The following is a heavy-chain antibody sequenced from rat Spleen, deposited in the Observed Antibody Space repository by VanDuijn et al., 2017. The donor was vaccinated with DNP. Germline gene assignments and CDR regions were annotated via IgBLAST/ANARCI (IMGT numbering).Heavy chain of an antibody. D-gene: IGHD1-5*01. Sequence: EVQLVESGGDLVRPGRSLRLSCVASGFTFNNYWMTWIRQVPGKGLEWLASINNSGGRMFYPDSVKGRFTISRDNAESTLYLQMNSLRSEDTATYYCARHGEVHLRYAMDAWGQGTSVTVSS. J-gene: IGHJ4*01. CDR1: GFTFNNYW. CDR2: INNSGGRM. V-gene: IGHV5-31*01. CDR3: ARHGEVHLRYAMDA.